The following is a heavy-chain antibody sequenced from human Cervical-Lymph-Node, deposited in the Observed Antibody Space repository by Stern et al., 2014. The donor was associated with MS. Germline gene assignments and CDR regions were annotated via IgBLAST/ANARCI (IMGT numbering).Heavy chain of an antibody. Sequence: QVQLVQSGSEVKKPGASVKVSCKASGYTFTNYGITWVRQAPGRGLEWMGWISAYNGDTNYAQNLPGRVTMTTDTSMTTAYMELRSLRSDDTAVYYCARTYVRAFDYWGQGSLVTVSS. CDR3: ARTYVRAFDY. V-gene: IGHV1-18*01. D-gene: IGHD3-16*01. CDR1: GYTFTNYG. CDR2: ISAYNGDT. J-gene: IGHJ4*02.